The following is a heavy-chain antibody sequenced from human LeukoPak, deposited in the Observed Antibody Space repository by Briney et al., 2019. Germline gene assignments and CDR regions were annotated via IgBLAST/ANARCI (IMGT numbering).Heavy chain of an antibody. V-gene: IGHV4-61*08. CDR2: VHYSGST. J-gene: IGHJ4*02. D-gene: IGHD6-13*01. CDR3: ARVGNIAAGQLEY. CDR1: GGSISSGGYY. Sequence: SETLSLTCTVSGGSISSGGYYWSWIRQHPGKGLEWIGYVHYSGSTTYNPSLESRFTISLDTSRNQFSLKLTSVTAADTAVYYCARVGNIAAGQLEYWGQGTLVTVSS.